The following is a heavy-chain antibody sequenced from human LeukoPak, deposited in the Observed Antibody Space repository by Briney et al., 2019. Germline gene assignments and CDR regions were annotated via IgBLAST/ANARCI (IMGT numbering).Heavy chain of an antibody. D-gene: IGHD2-2*01. CDR3: AKGKTRYCTSTGCYEGLDY. V-gene: IGHV3-30*18. CDR1: GFTFSSYG. Sequence: GGSLRLSCAASGFTFSSYGIHWVRQAPGKGLEWVAVISYDGSYKYYVDSVEGRFTISRDNSKNTLYLQMNSLRVEDTAVYYCAKGKTRYCTSTGCYEGLDYWGQGTLSPSPQ. CDR2: ISYDGSYK. J-gene: IGHJ4*02.